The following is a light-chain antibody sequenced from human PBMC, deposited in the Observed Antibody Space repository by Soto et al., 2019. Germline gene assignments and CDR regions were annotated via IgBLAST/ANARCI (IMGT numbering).Light chain of an antibody. J-gene: IGKJ1*01. CDR2: DAS. CDR3: QPYNSYSGT. V-gene: IGKV1-5*01. CDR1: QSISSW. Sequence: DIQMTQSPSTLSASVGDRSTITCLASQSISSWLAWYQQKPGKAPKLLIYDASSLESGVPSRFSGSGSGTEFTLTISSLQPDDFATYYCQPYNSYSGTFGQGTQVEIK.